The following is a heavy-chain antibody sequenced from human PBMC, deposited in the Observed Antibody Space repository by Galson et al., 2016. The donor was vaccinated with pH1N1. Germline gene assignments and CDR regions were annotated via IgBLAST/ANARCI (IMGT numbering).Heavy chain of an antibody. J-gene: IGHJ6*02. CDR3: VRGGGRVVRSCFYGMDV. V-gene: IGHV3-20*04. D-gene: IGHD2-15*01. CDR1: GFIFDDYG. CDR2: TNWKGDST. Sequence: SLRLSCAASGFIFDDYGMSWVRQAPGKGLEWVSGTNWKGDSTGYADSVKGRFTISRDNAKDSLYLQMNSLRVEDTALYYCVRGGGRVVRSCFYGMDVWGQGTTVTVS.